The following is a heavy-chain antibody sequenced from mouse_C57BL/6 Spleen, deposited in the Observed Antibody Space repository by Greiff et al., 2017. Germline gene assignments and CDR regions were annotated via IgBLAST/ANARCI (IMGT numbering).Heavy chain of an antibody. V-gene: IGHV3-5*01. CDR3: ARVTAQANAIEY. D-gene: IGHD3-2*02. CDR1: GISITTGNYR. J-gene: IGHJ4*01. CDR2: IYYSGNI. Sequence: EVMLVESGPGLVKPSQTVFLTCTVTGISITTGNYRWSWIRQFPGNKLEWIGYIYYSGNITYNPSLTRRTTITRDTPKNQFFLEMNSLTSEDTATNYCARVTAQANAIEYWGQGNSVTGSS.